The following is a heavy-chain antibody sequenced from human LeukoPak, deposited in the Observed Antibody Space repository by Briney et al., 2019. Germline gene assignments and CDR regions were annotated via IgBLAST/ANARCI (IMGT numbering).Heavy chain of an antibody. V-gene: IGHV3-30*02. CDR2: IRYDGSNK. CDR3: AKDAAGIHYYYYMDV. CDR1: GFTFSSYG. J-gene: IGHJ6*03. D-gene: IGHD6-13*01. Sequence: TGGSLRLSCAASGFTFSSYGMHWVRQAPGKGLEWVAFIRYDGSNKYYADSVKGRFTISRDNSKNTLYLQMNSLRAEDTAVYYCAKDAAGIHYYYYMDVWGKGTTVTVSS.